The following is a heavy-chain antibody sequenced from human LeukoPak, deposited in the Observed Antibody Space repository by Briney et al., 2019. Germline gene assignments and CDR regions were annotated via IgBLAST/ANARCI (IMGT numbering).Heavy chain of an antibody. J-gene: IGHJ3*02. D-gene: IGHD6-19*01. Sequence: GASVKVSCKASGYTFTSYGISWVRQAPGQGLEWMGWISAYNGNTNYAQKLQGRVTMTTDTSMSTAYMELRSLRSDDTAVYYCAREGGPYSSGRNAFDIWGQGTMVTVSS. V-gene: IGHV1-18*01. CDR1: GYTFTSYG. CDR3: AREGGPYSSGRNAFDI. CDR2: ISAYNGNT.